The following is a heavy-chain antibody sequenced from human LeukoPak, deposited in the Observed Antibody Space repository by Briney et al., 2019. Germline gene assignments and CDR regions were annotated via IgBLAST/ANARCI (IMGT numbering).Heavy chain of an antibody. CDR2: IYYSGST. V-gene: IGHV4-59*08. CDR1: GGSISSYY. D-gene: IGHD1-26*01. Sequence: SETLSLTCTVSGGSISSYYWSWIRQPPGKGLEWIGYIYYSGSTNYNPSLKSRVTISVDTSKNQFSLKLSSVTAADTAVYYCARSGDPTSGSYRRPFDYWGQGTLVTVSS. J-gene: IGHJ4*02. CDR3: ARSGDPTSGSYRRPFDY.